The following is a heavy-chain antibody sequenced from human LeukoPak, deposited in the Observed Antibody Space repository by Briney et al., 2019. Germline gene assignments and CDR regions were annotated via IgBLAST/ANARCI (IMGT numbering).Heavy chain of an antibody. CDR1: GYTFTGYY. J-gene: IGHJ6*03. CDR2: MNPNSGNT. V-gene: IGHV1-8*02. D-gene: IGHD5-12*01. Sequence: RASVKVSCKASGYTFTGYYMHWVRQAPGQGLEWMGWMNPNSGNTGYAQKFQGRVTMTRNTSISTAYMELSSLRSEDTAVYYCARGNREWLRFGDFYMDVWGKGTTVTISS. CDR3: ARGNREWLRFGDFYMDV.